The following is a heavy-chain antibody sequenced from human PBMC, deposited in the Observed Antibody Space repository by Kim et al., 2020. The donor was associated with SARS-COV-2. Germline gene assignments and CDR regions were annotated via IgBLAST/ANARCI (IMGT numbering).Heavy chain of an antibody. CDR1: GGTFSSYA. D-gene: IGHD3-10*01. CDR3: ARTSWRQDISGTYSTRTYDYYGMDV. CDR2: IIPIFSTT. J-gene: IGHJ6*02. Sequence: SVKVSCKASGGTFSSYAISWVRQTPGQGLEWMGGIIPIFSTTKYARKFQGRVTITADESTSTAYMELSSLRSEDTAVYYCARTSWRQDISGTYSTRTYDYYGMDVWGQGTTVTVSS. V-gene: IGHV1-69*13.